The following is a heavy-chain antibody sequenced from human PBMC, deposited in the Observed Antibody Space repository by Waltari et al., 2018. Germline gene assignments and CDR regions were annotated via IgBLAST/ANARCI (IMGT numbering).Heavy chain of an antibody. V-gene: IGHV3-48*04. D-gene: IGHD2-15*01. CDR1: GFTFRSYS. CDR2: ISTSSNTI. CDR3: ASQSGYCAGSSCYGSLFMDV. J-gene: IGHJ6*03. Sequence: QLVESGGGLVQPGGSLRLSCAVSGFTFRSYSINWVRQAPGTGLEWISHISTSSNTIYYADSVKGRFTISRDNAKNSLFLQINNLRAEDTAVYYCASQSGYCAGSSCYGSLFMDVWGKGTTVTVSS.